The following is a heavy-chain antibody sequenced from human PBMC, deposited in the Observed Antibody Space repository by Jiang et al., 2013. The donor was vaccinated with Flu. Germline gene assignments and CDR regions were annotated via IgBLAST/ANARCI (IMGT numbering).Heavy chain of an antibody. J-gene: IGHJ3*02. CDR2: IYHSGST. V-gene: IGHV4-38-2*02. CDR3: ARDLITMVRGVPTGDAFDI. CDR1: GYSISSGYY. D-gene: IGHD3-10*01. Sequence: LLKPSETLSLTCTVSGYSISSGYYWGWIRQPPGKGLEWIGSIYHSGSTYYNPSLKSRVTISVDTSKNQFSLKLSSVTAADTAVYYCARDLITMVRGVPTGDAFDIWGQGTMVTVSS.